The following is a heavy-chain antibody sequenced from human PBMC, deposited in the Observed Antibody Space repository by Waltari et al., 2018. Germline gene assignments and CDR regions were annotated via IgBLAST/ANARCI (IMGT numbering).Heavy chain of an antibody. CDR3: AKGMGAPTRPYFAFDI. V-gene: IGHV3-30*18. J-gene: IGHJ3*02. CDR1: RFTFSSFG. Sequence: QVQLVESGVGVVQPGRSLRLSCAASRFTFSSFGMHWVRQVPGKGLEWVAVISYDGSNKYYADSVKGRFTISRDNSKNTLYLQMNSLRAEDTAVYYCAKGMGAPTRPYFAFDIWGQGTMVTVSS. D-gene: IGHD1-26*01. CDR2: ISYDGSNK.